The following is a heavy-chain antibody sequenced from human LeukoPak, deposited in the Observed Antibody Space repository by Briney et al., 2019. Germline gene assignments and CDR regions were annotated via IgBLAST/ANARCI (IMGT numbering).Heavy chain of an antibody. CDR2: ISYDGSNK. CDR3: AKYRLSFTMVRGSIDY. CDR1: GLNFRNYG. J-gene: IGHJ4*02. D-gene: IGHD3-10*01. V-gene: IGHV3-30*18. Sequence: GRSLRLSCAASGLNFRNYGMHWVRQAPGKGLEWVAVISYDGSNKYYADSVKGRFTISRDNSKNTLYLQMNSLRAEDTAVYYCAKYRLSFTMVRGSIDYWGQGTLVTVSS.